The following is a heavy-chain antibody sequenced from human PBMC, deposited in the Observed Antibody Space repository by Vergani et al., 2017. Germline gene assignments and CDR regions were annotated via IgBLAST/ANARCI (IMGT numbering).Heavy chain of an antibody. CDR1: GYSFTSYW. V-gene: IGHV5-10-1*01. CDR2: IDPSDSYT. Sequence: VQLVQSGAEVKKPGESLRISCKGSGYSFTSYWISWVRQMPGKGLEWMGRIDPSDSYTNYSPSFQGHVTISADKSISTAYLQWSSLKASDPAMYYCARVPSSKDWFYYSSGWYYFDYWGQGTLVTVSS. J-gene: IGHJ4*02. CDR3: ARVPSSKDWFYYSSGWYYFDY. D-gene: IGHD6-19*01.